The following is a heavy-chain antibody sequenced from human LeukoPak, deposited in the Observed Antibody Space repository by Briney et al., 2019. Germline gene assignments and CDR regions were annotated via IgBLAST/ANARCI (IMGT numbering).Heavy chain of an antibody. J-gene: IGHJ4*02. V-gene: IGHV3-21*01. CDR3: ARSVVITDGHLVIDY. D-gene: IGHD3-22*01. CDR1: GFTFSSYS. CDR2: ISSSSSYI. Sequence: PGGSLRLSCAASGFTFSSYSMNWVRQAPGKGLEWVSSISSSSSYIYYADSVKGRFTISRDNAKNSLYLQMNSLRAEDTAVYYCARSVVITDGHLVIDYWGQGTLVTVSS.